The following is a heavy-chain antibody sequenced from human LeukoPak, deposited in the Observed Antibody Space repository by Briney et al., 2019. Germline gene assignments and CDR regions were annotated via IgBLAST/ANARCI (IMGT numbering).Heavy chain of an antibody. V-gene: IGHV3-48*02. J-gene: IGHJ6*03. D-gene: IGHD5-24*01. CDR1: GFTFSSYG. Sequence: GGSLRLSCAASGFTFSSYGMNWVRQAPGKGLEWVSYISSTSRTIYDADSVKGRFTISKDNAKNSLYLQMNSLRDEDTAVYYCARDPLRWLQNNYYYYYMDVWGKGTTVTVSS. CDR2: ISSTSRTI. CDR3: ARDPLRWLQNNYYYYYMDV.